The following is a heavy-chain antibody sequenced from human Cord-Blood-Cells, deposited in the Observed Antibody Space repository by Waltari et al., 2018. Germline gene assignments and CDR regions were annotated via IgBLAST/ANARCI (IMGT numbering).Heavy chain of an antibody. CDR1: GGSISSGDSS. CDR3: ARGEDYGDPGALGN. V-gene: IGHV4-30-4*01. D-gene: IGHD4-17*01. CDR2: IYYSGST. J-gene: IGHJ4*02. Sequence: QVQLQESGPGLVKPSQTLSLTCTVPGGSISSGDSSWSWIRQPPGKGLEWIGYIYYSGSTYYNPSLKSRVTISVDTSKNQFSLKLSSVTAADTAVYYCARGEDYGDPGALGNWGQGTLVTVSS.